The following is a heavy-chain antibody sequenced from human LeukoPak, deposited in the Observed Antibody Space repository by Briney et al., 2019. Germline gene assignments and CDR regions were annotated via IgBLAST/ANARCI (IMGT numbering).Heavy chain of an antibody. CDR2: IYYSGST. V-gene: IGHV4-59*08. Sequence: SETLSLTCTVSGGSISSYYWSWIRQPPGKGLEWIGYIYYSGSTNYNPSLKSRVTISVDTSKNQFSLKLSSVTAADTAMYYCARHRTTVTHRPYYFDYWGQGTLVTVSS. D-gene: IGHD4-17*01. J-gene: IGHJ4*02. CDR3: ARHRTTVTHRPYYFDY. CDR1: GGSISSYY.